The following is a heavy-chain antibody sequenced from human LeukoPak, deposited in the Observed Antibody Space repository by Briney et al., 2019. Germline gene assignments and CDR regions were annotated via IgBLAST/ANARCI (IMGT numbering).Heavy chain of an antibody. Sequence: GGSLRLSCAASGFTFNDYGMSWVRQGPGKGLEWVSGINWNGGTTGYANSVRGRFTISRDNAKNSLYLQMNSLRAEDTALYYCARDKHYYDSSNYVWGQGTLVTVSS. CDR2: INWNGGTT. J-gene: IGHJ4*02. V-gene: IGHV3-20*04. CDR1: GFTFNDYG. D-gene: IGHD3-22*01. CDR3: ARDKHYYDSSNYV.